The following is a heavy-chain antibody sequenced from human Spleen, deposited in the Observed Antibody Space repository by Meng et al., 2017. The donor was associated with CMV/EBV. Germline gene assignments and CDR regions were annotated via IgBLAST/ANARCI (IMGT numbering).Heavy chain of an antibody. CDR2: IKEDGSEK. D-gene: IGHD6-13*01. Sequence: GESLKISCAASGFTFSGYWMSWVRQAPGKGLEWVANIKEDGSEKYYVDSVKGRFTISRDNPKNSLYLQMHSLRVEDTAVYYCARGFIAAAADYWGQGTLVTVSS. CDR3: ARGFIAAAADY. CDR1: GFTFSGYW. J-gene: IGHJ4*02. V-gene: IGHV3-7*01.